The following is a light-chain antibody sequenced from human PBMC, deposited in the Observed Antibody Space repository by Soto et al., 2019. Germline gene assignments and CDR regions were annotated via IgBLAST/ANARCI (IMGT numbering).Light chain of an antibody. V-gene: IGLV2-18*01. CDR3: GFYTIDDTVV. Sequence: QSALTQPPSVSGSPGQSVTISCTGTKEVASYNRLSWYLQTPGTSPKLLLYDVTKRASGISDRFSGSKSGNTASLTISGLQADDEGAYSCGFYTIDDTVVLGGGAKLTVL. CDR1: KEVASYNR. J-gene: IGLJ2*01. CDR2: DVT.